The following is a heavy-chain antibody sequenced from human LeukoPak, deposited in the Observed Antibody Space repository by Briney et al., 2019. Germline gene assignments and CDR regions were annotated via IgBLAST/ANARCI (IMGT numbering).Heavy chain of an antibody. V-gene: IGHV4-59*11. D-gene: IGHD4-17*01. CDR3: ARYGALHDAFDI. Sequence: SETLSLTCTVSGGSISSHYWSWIRQPPGKGLEWIGYIYYSGSTNHNPSLKSRVTISVDTSKNQFSLKLSSVTAADTAVYYCARYGALHDAFDIWGQGTMVTVSS. CDR1: GGSISSHY. J-gene: IGHJ3*02. CDR2: IYYSGST.